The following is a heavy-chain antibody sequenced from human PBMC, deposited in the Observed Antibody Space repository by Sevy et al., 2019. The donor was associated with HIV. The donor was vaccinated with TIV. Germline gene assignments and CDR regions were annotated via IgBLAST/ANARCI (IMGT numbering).Heavy chain of an antibody. Sequence: GGSLRLSCSASGFTLSSYGMHWVRQAPGKGLEYVSAISSDGGSTYYAVSVKGRFTISRDNSKNTLYLQMNSLKTEDTAVYYCTTAYYYDSSGYPNVDYWGQGTLVTVSS. CDR2: ISSDGGST. CDR1: GFTLSSYG. CDR3: TTAYYYDSSGYPNVDY. D-gene: IGHD3-22*01. V-gene: IGHV3-64*04. J-gene: IGHJ4*02.